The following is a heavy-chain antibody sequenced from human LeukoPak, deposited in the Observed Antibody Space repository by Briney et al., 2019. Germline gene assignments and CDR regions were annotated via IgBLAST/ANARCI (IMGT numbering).Heavy chain of an antibody. D-gene: IGHD6-19*01. CDR1: GYSFTSYG. Sequence: SVKVSCKASGYSFTSYGVSWVRQAPGQGLEWMGGVIPIFGTANYAQKFQGRVTITTDESTSTAYMELSSLRSEDTAVYYCAKDQGSSSGWYSRDGFALWGRGTMVTVSS. CDR3: AKDQGSSSGWYSRDGFAL. CDR2: VIPIFGTA. V-gene: IGHV1-69*05. J-gene: IGHJ3*01.